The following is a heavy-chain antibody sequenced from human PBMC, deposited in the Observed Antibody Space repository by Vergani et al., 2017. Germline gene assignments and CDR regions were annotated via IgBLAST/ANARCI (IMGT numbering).Heavy chain of an antibody. D-gene: IGHD6-19*01. CDR2: INPNSGNT. Sequence: QVQLVQSGAEVKKPGASVKVSCKASGYTFTGYYMHWVRQAPGQGLEWMGWINPNSGNTGYAQKFQGRVTMTRNTSISTAYMELRSLRSDDTAVYYCARGNSEIWYSSGPGGFDYWGQGTLVTVSS. V-gene: IGHV1-8*02. J-gene: IGHJ4*02. CDR1: GYTFTGYY. CDR3: ARGNSEIWYSSGPGGFDY.